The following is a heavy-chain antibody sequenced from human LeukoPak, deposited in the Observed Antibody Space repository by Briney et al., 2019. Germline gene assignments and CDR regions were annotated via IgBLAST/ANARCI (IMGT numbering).Heavy chain of an antibody. CDR2: INPDGSQK. CDR1: GFTFSSFA. J-gene: IGHJ5*02. V-gene: IGHV3-7*01. D-gene: IGHD3-16*01. Sequence: GGSQRLSCAASGFTFSSFAMSWVRQAPGKGLEWVADINPDGSQKYSVDSVKGRFTISRDNAKNSLFLQMNSLRAEDTAVYYCVRQMIRFWFDPWGQGTLVTVSS. CDR3: VRQMIRFWFDP.